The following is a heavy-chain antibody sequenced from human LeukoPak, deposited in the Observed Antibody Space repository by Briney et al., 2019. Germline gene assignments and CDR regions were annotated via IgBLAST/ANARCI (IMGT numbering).Heavy chain of an antibody. CDR2: INHSGST. CDR1: GGSFSGYY. Sequence: SETLSLTCAVYGGSFSGYYWSWIRQPPGKGLEWIGEINHSGSTNYNPSLKSRVTISVDTSKNQFSLRLSSVTAADTAVYYCARSGYSYGADAFDIWGQGTMVTVSS. J-gene: IGHJ3*02. D-gene: IGHD5-18*01. V-gene: IGHV4-34*01. CDR3: ARSGYSYGADAFDI.